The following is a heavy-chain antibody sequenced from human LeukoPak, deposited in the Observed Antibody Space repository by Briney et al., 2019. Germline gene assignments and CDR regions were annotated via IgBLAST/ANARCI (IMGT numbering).Heavy chain of an antibody. J-gene: IGHJ4*02. Sequence: GGSLRLSCAASGXTFSSYWMSWVRQAPGKGLEWVANIKQDGSEKVYADSVKGRFTISRDNAKNTLYLQMNSLRAEDTAVYYCARDFYYGSGSLDQWGQGTLVTVSS. CDR2: IKQDGSEK. CDR1: GXTFSSYW. CDR3: ARDFYYGSGSLDQ. D-gene: IGHD3-10*01. V-gene: IGHV3-7*01.